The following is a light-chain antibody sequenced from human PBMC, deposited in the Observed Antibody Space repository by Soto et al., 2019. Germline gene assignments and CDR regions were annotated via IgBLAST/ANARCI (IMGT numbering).Light chain of an antibody. CDR2: TAS. CDR1: QNINSW. CDR3: QQYNSYSRT. Sequence: DIQMTQYPSTLSASVGDRVTITCRASQNINSWLAWYQQKAGKAPKLLIYTASSLQSGVPSRFSGSGTGTAFTLTISSRQPDDFATYYCQQYNSYSRTFGQGTRVEI. J-gene: IGKJ1*01. V-gene: IGKV1-5*03.